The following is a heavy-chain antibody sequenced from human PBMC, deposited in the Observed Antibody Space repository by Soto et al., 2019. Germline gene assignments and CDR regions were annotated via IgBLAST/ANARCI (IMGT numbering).Heavy chain of an antibody. CDR2: ISGTDPYM. J-gene: IGHJ6*02. CDR1: GFTFSDYY. D-gene: IGHD6-13*01. V-gene: IGHV3-11*06. CDR3: ARGSSVRGMNV. Sequence: KPXGSLRLSCAASGFTFSDYYMSWVRQAPGKGLEWVSYISGTDPYMKYADAVRGRFTISRDNAKNSLYLQMNSLRDDDTAVYYCARGSSVRGMNVWGQGTPVTVSS.